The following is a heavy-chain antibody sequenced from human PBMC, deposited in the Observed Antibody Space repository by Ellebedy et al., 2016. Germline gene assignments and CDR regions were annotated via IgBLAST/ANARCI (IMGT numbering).Heavy chain of an antibody. Sequence: ASVKVSCKASGGTFSSYAISWVRQAPGQGLEWMGRIIPIVGITNYGQKFQGRVTITADKSTSTAFMELNSLRYDDTAVYFWARDLQLNWFDSWGPGTLVTVSS. V-gene: IGHV1-69*04. CDR3: ARDLQLNWFDS. D-gene: IGHD5-18*01. CDR1: GGTFSSYA. J-gene: IGHJ5*01. CDR2: IIPIVGIT.